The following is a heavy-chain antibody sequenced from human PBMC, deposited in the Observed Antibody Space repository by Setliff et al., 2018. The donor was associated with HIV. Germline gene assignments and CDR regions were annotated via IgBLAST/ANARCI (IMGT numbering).Heavy chain of an antibody. J-gene: IGHJ4*03. CDR3: ARQLYNSLDF. Sequence: ASVKVSCKSSGYTFTGYYMHWVRQAPGQGLEWMGRINPNSGGTNYAQKFQGRVTMTRDTSISTAYMELSRLHSDDTAVYYCARQLYNSLDFWGQGTMVTVSS. CDR2: INPNSGGT. V-gene: IGHV1-2*06. D-gene: IGHD1-1*01. CDR1: GYTFTGYY.